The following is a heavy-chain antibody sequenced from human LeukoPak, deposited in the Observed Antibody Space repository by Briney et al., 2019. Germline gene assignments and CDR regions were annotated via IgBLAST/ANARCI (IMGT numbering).Heavy chain of an antibody. Sequence: PGRSLRLSCAASGFTFSTYTMNWVRQAPGKGLEWVSSISSSSYIYYADSVKGRFTISRDNAKNSLYLQMNSLRAEDTAVYYCARGGEPMTTFTHAPYWGQGTLVTVSS. D-gene: IGHD5-24*01. CDR3: ARGGEPMTTFTHAPY. V-gene: IGHV3-21*01. CDR2: ISSSSYI. CDR1: GFTFSTYT. J-gene: IGHJ4*02.